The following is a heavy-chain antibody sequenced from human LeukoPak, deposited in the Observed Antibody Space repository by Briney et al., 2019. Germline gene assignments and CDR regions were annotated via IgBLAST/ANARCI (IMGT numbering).Heavy chain of an antibody. D-gene: IGHD2-2*01. J-gene: IGHJ4*02. CDR1: GFTVITND. CDR2: PYSDGNT. CDR3: ARGVEPPAANTLAY. V-gene: IGHV3-53*01. Sequence: PGGSLRLSCAASGFTVITNDMTWVRQAPGKGLEWVSVPYSDGNTKYADSVQGRFTISRDNSKNTLYLEMNSLGPDDTAVYYCARGVEPPAANTLAYWGQGTLVTVSS.